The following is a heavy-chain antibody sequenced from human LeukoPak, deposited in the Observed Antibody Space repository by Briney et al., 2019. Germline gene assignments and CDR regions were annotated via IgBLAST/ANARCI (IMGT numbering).Heavy chain of an antibody. Sequence: PGGSLRLSCAASGFTFSSYAMSWVRRAPGKGLEWVSAISGSGGSTYYADSVKGRFTISRDNSKNTLYLQMNSLRAEDTAVYHCAKGPSSGGTGWGQGTLVTVSS. D-gene: IGHD2-15*01. CDR2: ISGSGGST. J-gene: IGHJ4*02. CDR3: AKGPSSGGTG. CDR1: GFTFSSYA. V-gene: IGHV3-23*01.